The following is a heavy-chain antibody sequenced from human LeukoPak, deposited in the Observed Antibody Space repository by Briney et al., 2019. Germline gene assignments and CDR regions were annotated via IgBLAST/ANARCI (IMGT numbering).Heavy chain of an antibody. Sequence: GASVKVFCKAYGYTFTSYGISWVRQAPGQGLEWMGWISAYNGNTNYAQKLQGRVTMTTDTSTSTAYMELRSLRYDDTAVYYCAREQVGATRRTHFDYWGQGTLVTVSS. CDR1: GYTFTSYG. J-gene: IGHJ4*02. CDR3: AREQVGATRRTHFDY. V-gene: IGHV1-18*01. CDR2: ISAYNGNT. D-gene: IGHD1-26*01.